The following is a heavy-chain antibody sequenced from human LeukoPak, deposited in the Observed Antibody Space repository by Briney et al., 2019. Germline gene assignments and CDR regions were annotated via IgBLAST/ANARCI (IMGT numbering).Heavy chain of an antibody. CDR2: IYTSGSP. Sequence: PSETLSLTCTVSGASISSDYWSWIRQPAGKGLEWIGRIYTSGSPNYNPSVNSRVTMSADTSKNHFSLKLSSVTAADTAVYYCARCRRGSCDNFDYWGQGTLVTVSS. CDR1: GASISSDY. CDR3: ARCRRGSCDNFDY. D-gene: IGHD1-26*01. V-gene: IGHV4-4*07. J-gene: IGHJ4*02.